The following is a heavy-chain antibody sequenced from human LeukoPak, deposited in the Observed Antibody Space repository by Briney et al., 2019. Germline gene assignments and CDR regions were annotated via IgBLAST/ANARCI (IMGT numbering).Heavy chain of an antibody. Sequence: SETLSLTCTVSGGSISNYFWSWIRQPPGKGPEWIANIHYSGTTNYNPSLESRVTIPVDTSKDQFSLKLSSVTSADTAVYYCATNMRVVEGAFDIWGQGTTVTVSS. CDR3: ATNMRVVEGAFDI. V-gene: IGHV4-59*01. CDR2: IHYSGTT. D-gene: IGHD3-22*01. CDR1: GGSISNYF. J-gene: IGHJ3*02.